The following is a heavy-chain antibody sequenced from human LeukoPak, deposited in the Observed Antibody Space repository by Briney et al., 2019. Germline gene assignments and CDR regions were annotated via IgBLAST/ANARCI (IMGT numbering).Heavy chain of an antibody. V-gene: IGHV3-21*01. Sequence: GGSLRLSCAASGFTFSSYYMNWVRQAPGKGLEWVSCISTSSSYIYYADSLKGRFTISRDNAKNSLYLQMNSLRVEDTAVYYCARTRTGRDAYNFHFDYWGQGTLVTVSS. CDR1: GFTFSSYY. J-gene: IGHJ4*02. CDR2: ISTSSSYI. D-gene: IGHD5-24*01. CDR3: ARTRTGRDAYNFHFDY.